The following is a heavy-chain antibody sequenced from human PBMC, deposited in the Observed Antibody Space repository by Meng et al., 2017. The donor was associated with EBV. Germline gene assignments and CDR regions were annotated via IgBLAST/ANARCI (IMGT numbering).Heavy chain of an antibody. V-gene: IGHV1-69*01. D-gene: IGHD3-10*01. CDR3: ASESGRGYTPDY. Sequence: QVQLVQSAAEVKKPGSSVEVSCKTSGGPFRYYAISWVRQAPGQGLEWLGGFLPRLGAPNYAQKFRGRVKITADESTSTHYMDLSSLRSEDTAIYYCASESGRGYTPDYWGQGTLVTVSS. CDR2: FLPRLGAP. J-gene: IGHJ4*02. CDR1: GGPFRYYA.